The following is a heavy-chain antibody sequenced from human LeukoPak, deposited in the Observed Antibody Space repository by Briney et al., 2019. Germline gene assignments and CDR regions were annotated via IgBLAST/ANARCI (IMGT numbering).Heavy chain of an antibody. Sequence: GGSLRLSCAASGFTFSSYGMHWVRQAPGKGLEWVAFIRYDGSSKYCADSVKGRFTISRDNSKNTLYLQMNSLRAEDTAVYYCAKDRSSGWYYFDYWGQGTLVTVSS. CDR2: IRYDGSSK. D-gene: IGHD6-19*01. CDR1: GFTFSSYG. V-gene: IGHV3-30*02. CDR3: AKDRSSGWYYFDY. J-gene: IGHJ4*02.